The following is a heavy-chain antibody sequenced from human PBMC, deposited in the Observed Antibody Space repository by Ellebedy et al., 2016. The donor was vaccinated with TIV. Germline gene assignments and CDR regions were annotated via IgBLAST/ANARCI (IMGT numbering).Heavy chain of an antibody. CDR2: VNANSGNT. CDR1: GYTFTAYN. D-gene: IGHD3/OR15-3a*01. CDR3: ARGSRWTGYDY. J-gene: IGHJ4*02. V-gene: IGHV1-8*01. Sequence: AASVKVSCKASGYTFTAYNIIWARQVTGQGLEWMGWVNANSGNTGYEQKFRGRVTMTRDISISTAYMELSSLRSEDTAVYYCARGSRWTGYDYWGQGTLVTVSS.